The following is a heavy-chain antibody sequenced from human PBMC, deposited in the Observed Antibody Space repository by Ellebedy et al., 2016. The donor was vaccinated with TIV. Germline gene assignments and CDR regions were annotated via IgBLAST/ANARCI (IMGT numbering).Heavy chain of an antibody. Sequence: ASVKVSRKASGGTFSSYPISWVRQAPGQGLEWMGRIIPILGIANYAQKFQGRVTITADKSTSTAYMELSSLRSDDTAMYYCATQQTVAGSSNEYWGQGTLVSVSS. CDR1: GGTFSSYP. D-gene: IGHD6-19*01. V-gene: IGHV1-69*02. CDR3: ATQQTVAGSSNEY. CDR2: IIPILGIA. J-gene: IGHJ4*01.